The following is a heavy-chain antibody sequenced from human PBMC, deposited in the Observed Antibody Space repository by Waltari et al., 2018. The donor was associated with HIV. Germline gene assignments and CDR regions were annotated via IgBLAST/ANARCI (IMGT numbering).Heavy chain of an antibody. CDR1: GFNFRNFA. CDR2: IAGSATTE. D-gene: IGHD2-8*01. J-gene: IGHJ3*01. CDR3: AKSMRDLRPSAFDV. V-gene: IGHV3-23*01. Sequence: EVQLLESGGGQVQPGGSLRLSCATSGFNFRNFAMSWVRQAPGKQPEWASPIAGSATTESYADYVKCRFTISRDFSNNTLFLQMNNLQAEDTAVYFCAKSMRDLRPSAFDVWGQGTVVAISS.